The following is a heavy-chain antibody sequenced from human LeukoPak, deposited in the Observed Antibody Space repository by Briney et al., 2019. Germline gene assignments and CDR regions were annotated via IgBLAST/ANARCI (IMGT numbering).Heavy chain of an antibody. D-gene: IGHD1-14*01. Sequence: GGSLRLSCAASGFTFSSYWMSWVRQAPGKGLEWVANIKQDGSEKYYVDSVKGRFTISRDNAKNSLYLQMNSLRAEDTAVYYCARLEGSPHREPLYYYYGMDVWGQGTTVTVSS. V-gene: IGHV3-7*01. J-gene: IGHJ6*02. CDR2: IKQDGSEK. CDR3: ARLEGSPHREPLYYYYGMDV. CDR1: GFTFSSYW.